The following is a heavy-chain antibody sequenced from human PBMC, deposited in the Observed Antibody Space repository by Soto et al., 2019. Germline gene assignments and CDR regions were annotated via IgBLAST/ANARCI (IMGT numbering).Heavy chain of an antibody. J-gene: IGHJ4*02. CDR3: SIVGRLASLLDDDGVDY. Sequence: SETLSLTCAVSGGSISSSNWWSWVRQPPGKGLEWIGEIYHSGSTNYNPSLKSRVTISVDKSKNQFSLKLSSVTAADTAVYYWSIVGRLASLLDDDGVDYWGQGILVTVSS. CDR2: IYHSGST. D-gene: IGHD3-3*01. CDR1: GGSISSSNW. V-gene: IGHV4-4*02.